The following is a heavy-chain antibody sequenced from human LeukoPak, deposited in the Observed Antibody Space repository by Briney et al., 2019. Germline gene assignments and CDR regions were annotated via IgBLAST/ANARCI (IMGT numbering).Heavy chain of an antibody. Sequence: GGSLRLSCAASGFTFSSYAMSWVRPAPGKGLEWVSAIRGSGGSTYYADSVKGRFTISRDNSKKTLYLQMNSLRAEDTAVYYCAKDGPLTYYYDSSGYSPFDYWGQGTLVTVSS. D-gene: IGHD3-22*01. V-gene: IGHV3-23*01. CDR2: IRGSGGST. CDR3: AKDGPLTYYYDSSGYSPFDY. CDR1: GFTFSSYA. J-gene: IGHJ4*02.